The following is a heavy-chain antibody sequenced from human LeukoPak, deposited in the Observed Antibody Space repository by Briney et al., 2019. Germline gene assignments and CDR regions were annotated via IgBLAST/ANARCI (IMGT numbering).Heavy chain of an antibody. Sequence: ASVKVSCKTSGYTFSNYGISWVRQAPGQGLEWMGWITAYNGNRLYAQRLQGRITLTTDTSTSTSYMELRSLEYDDTAIYYCARDNDKVVDHWGQGTLVSVSS. J-gene: IGHJ4*01. D-gene: IGHD1-1*01. V-gene: IGHV1-18*01. CDR2: ITAYNGNR. CDR3: ARDNDKVVDH. CDR1: GYTFSNYG.